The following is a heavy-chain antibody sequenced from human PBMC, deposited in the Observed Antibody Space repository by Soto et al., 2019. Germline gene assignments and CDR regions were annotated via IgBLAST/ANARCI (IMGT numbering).Heavy chain of an antibody. Sequence: SETLSLTCTVSGGSISSSSYYWGWIRQPPGKGLEWIGSIYYSGSTYYNPSLKSRVTISVDTSKNQFSLKLSSVTAADTAVYYCARPSYSSGWYVDYWGQGTLVTVSS. CDR1: GGSISSSSYY. V-gene: IGHV4-39*01. CDR2: IYYSGST. CDR3: ARPSYSSGWYVDY. D-gene: IGHD6-19*01. J-gene: IGHJ4*02.